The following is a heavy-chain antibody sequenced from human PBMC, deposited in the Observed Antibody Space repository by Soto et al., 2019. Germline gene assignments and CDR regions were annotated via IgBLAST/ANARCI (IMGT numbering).Heavy chain of an antibody. CDR1: GFIFSGSA. CDR2: ILSKAGNYAT. J-gene: IGHJ4*02. Sequence: EVQLVESGGGLVQPGGSLKFSCAASGFIFSGSAVHWVRQASGKGLEWVGRILSKAGNYATAYPASMKGRFTTSRDDSEYTAFLQMNSLKTEDTAVYYWIRGGSPDYYDYWGQGTLVAVAS. CDR3: IRGGSPDYYDY. V-gene: IGHV3-73*01.